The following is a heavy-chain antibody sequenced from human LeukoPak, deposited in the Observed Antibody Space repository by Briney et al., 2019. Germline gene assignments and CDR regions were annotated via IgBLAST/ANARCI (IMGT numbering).Heavy chain of an antibody. D-gene: IGHD3-3*01. J-gene: IGHJ4*02. CDR1: GGSFSGYC. Sequence: SETLSLTCAVYGGSFSGYCWSWIRQPPGKGLEWIGEINHSGSTNYNPSLKSRVTISVDTSKNQFSLKLSSVTAADTAVYYCAREFYDFWSGSKYYFDYWGQGTLVTVSS. V-gene: IGHV4-34*01. CDR2: INHSGST. CDR3: AREFYDFWSGSKYYFDY.